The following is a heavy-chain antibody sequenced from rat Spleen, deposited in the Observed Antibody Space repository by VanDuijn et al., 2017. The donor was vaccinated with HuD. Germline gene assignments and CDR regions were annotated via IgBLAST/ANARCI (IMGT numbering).Heavy chain of an antibody. V-gene: IGHV5-31*01. CDR1: GFTFNNYW. CDR2: ITNTGGTT. D-gene: IGHD1-2*01. CDR3: TTDRDYYSSYIPRFAY. Sequence: EVQLVESGGGLVQPGRSLKLSCVASGFTFNNYWMTWIRKAPGQGLEWVASITNTGGTTYYPDSVKGRFTISRDNAKSTLYLQMNSLRSGDTATYYCTTDRDYYSSYIPRFAYWGQGTLVTVSS. J-gene: IGHJ3*01.